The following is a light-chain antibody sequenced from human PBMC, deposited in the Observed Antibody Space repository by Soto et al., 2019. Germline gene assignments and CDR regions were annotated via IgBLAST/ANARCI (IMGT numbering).Light chain of an antibody. CDR3: GSYTRSSTYV. V-gene: IGLV2-14*01. J-gene: IGLJ1*01. CDR2: EVT. Sequence: QSVLAQPASVSGSPGQSITVSCTGTRSDVGGYNFVSWYQQHPGKAPKLLILEVTNRPSGVSDRFSGSKSGNTASLTISGLQAEDEADYYCGSYTRSSTYVFGSGTKVTVL. CDR1: RSDVGGYNF.